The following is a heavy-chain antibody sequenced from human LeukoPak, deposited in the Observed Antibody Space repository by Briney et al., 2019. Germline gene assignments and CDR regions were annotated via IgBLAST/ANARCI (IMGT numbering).Heavy chain of an antibody. CDR2: IYYSGST. V-gene: IGHV4-59*01. CDR3: ARLIDYYDSSAYQLLFDY. Sequence: SETLSLTCTVSGGSISFYHWSWIRQPPGKGLEWIGYIYYSGSTNYNPSLESRVTISVDTSKNQFSLKLSSVTAADKAVYYCARLIDYYDSSAYQLLFDYWGQGALVTVSS. CDR1: GGSISFYH. D-gene: IGHD3-22*01. J-gene: IGHJ4*02.